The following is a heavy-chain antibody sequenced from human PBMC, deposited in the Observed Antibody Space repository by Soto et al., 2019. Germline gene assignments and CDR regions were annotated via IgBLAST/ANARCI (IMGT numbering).Heavy chain of an antibody. J-gene: IGHJ4*02. Sequence: ETLSLTCAVYGVSFSGYYWSWIRQPPGKGLEWIGEINHSGSTNYNPSLKSRVTISVDTSKNQFSLKLSSVTAADTAVYYCARGRTIFGVVAPPKYFDYWGQGTPVTVYS. CDR3: ARGRTIFGVVAPPKYFDY. CDR1: GVSFSGYY. D-gene: IGHD3-3*01. V-gene: IGHV4-34*01. CDR2: INHSGST.